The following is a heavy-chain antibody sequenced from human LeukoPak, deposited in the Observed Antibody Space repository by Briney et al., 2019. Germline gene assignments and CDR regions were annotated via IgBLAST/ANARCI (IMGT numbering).Heavy chain of an antibody. Sequence: GASVKVSCKASGYTFTSYGISWVRQAPGHGLEWMGWISAYNGNTNYAQKFQGRVTMTTGTSTSTGYMELRSLRSDDTAVYYCARDLKRTVGATTASDYWGQGTLVTVSS. CDR3: ARDLKRTVGATTASDY. CDR2: ISAYNGNT. D-gene: IGHD1-26*01. J-gene: IGHJ4*02. V-gene: IGHV1-18*01. CDR1: GYTFTSYG.